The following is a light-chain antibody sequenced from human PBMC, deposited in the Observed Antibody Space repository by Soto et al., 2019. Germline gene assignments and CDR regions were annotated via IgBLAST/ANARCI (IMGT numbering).Light chain of an antibody. V-gene: IGKV1-8*01. CDR1: QDISSD. CDR2: AAS. J-gene: IGKJ5*01. Sequence: AIRMTQSPSSFSASTGDRVTITCRASQDISSDIAWYQQSPGKAPKLLIYAASTLQSGVPSRFSGSGSGTDFTLTITGLQPEDVATYYCQQPYSSLPITFGQGTRLEIK. CDR3: QQPYSSLPIT.